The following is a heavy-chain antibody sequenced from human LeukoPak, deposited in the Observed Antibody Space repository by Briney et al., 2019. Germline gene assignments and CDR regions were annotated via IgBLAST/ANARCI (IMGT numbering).Heavy chain of an antibody. CDR2: ISWNSGSI. Sequence: GGSLRLSCAASGFTFDDYAMHWVRQAPGKGLEWVSGISWNSGSIGYADSVKGRFTISRDNAKNSLYLQMNSLRAEDTALYYCAKDRYCSGGSCYWDAFAYWGQGTLVTVSS. CDR1: GFTFDDYA. V-gene: IGHV3-9*01. D-gene: IGHD2-15*01. J-gene: IGHJ4*02. CDR3: AKDRYCSGGSCYWDAFAY.